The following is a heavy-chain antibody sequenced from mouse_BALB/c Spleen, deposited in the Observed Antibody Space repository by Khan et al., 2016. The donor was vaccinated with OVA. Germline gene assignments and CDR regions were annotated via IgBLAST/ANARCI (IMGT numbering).Heavy chain of an antibody. V-gene: IGHV14-3*02. J-gene: IGHJ2*01. D-gene: IGHD2-2*01. CDR2: IDTANTNT. CDR1: GFNIKDTY. Sequence: VQLQQSGTELVKPGASVKLSCTASGFNIKDTYMHWVKQRPEQGLEWIGRIDTANTNTKYDPKFQDKATITADTSSNTAYLQLSSLTSEDTGVYYCSRNDGYDVDYWGQGTTLTVAS. CDR3: SRNDGYDVDY.